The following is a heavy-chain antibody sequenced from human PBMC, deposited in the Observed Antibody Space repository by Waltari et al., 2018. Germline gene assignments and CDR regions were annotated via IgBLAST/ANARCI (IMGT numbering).Heavy chain of an antibody. Sequence: QVQLVQSGAEVKKPGSSVKVSCKASGGTFSSYAISWVRQAPGQGLEWMGGIIPICGTANYAQKCQGRGTMTAEESTSTAYRELSSLRSEETAVYDCARGSSSGLIDDWGQGTLVTVAS. V-gene: IGHV1-69*01. D-gene: IGHD6-19*01. CDR1: GGTFSSYA. J-gene: IGHJ4*02. CDR2: IIPICGTA. CDR3: ARGSSSGLIDD.